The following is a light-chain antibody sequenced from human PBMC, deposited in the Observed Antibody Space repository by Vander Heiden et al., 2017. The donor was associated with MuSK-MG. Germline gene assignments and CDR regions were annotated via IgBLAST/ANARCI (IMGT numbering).Light chain of an antibody. CDR3: NSRDTSVNHQV. Sequence: SSELTQDPAVPVALGQTVRITCQGDNLRNFHASGYQPNPGQAPVLVLYGQNSRPSGIPDRFSGSSSGNTASLTITRAQAEDEADYYCNSRDTSVNHQVFGTGTKVTVL. CDR1: NLRNFH. J-gene: IGLJ1*01. V-gene: IGLV3-19*01. CDR2: GQN.